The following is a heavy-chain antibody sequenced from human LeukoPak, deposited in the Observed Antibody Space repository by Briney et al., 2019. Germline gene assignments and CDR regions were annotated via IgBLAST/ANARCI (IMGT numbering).Heavy chain of an antibody. CDR1: GGSISSYY. Sequence: SETRSLTCTVSGGSISSYYWSWIRQPPGKGLEWIGYIYYSGSTNYNPSLKSRVTISVDTSKNQFSLKLSSVTAADTAVYYCAGALMVRGVPDVWGKGTMVTASS. CDR3: AGALMVRGVPDV. D-gene: IGHD3-10*01. CDR2: IYYSGST. J-gene: IGHJ6*04. V-gene: IGHV4-59*08.